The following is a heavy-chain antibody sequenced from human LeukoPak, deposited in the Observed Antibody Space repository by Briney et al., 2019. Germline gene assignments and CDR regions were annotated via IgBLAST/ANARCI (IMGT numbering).Heavy chain of an antibody. D-gene: IGHD1-26*01. J-gene: IGHJ4*02. V-gene: IGHV3-48*03. CDR3: ARDTATYSGSYYGIFDY. CDR1: GFTFSSYA. CDR2: ISSSGSTI. Sequence: GGSLRLSCAASGFTFSSYAMSWVRQAPGKGLEWVSYISSSGSTIYYADSVKGRFTISRDNAKNSLYLQMNSLRAEDTAVYYCARDTATYSGSYYGIFDYWGQGTLVTVSS.